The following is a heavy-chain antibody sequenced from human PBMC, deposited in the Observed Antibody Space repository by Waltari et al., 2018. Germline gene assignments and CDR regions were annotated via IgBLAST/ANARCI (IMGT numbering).Heavy chain of an antibody. CDR2: IYYSGSI. CDR3: ARLIRYSYAM. V-gene: IGHV4-39*01. D-gene: IGHD5-18*01. J-gene: IGHJ4*02. Sequence: QLQLQESGPGLVKPSETLSLTCTVSGGSISSSSYYWGWIRQPPGKGLEWIGSIYYSGSIYYNPSLKSRVTISVDTSKNQFSLKLSSVTAADTAVYYCARLIRYSYAMWGQGTLVTVSS. CDR1: GGSISSSSYY.